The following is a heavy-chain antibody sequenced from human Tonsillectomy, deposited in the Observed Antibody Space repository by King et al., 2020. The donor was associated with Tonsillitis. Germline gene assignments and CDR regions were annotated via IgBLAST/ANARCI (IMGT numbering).Heavy chain of an antibody. CDR3: AKMAQVQGYCMGGVCPWFES. Sequence: EVQLVESGGDLVQPGGSLRLSCITSGFTFSNYEMNWVRQAPGKGLEWISYISSSGSTIYYADSVKGRFTISRDNARNSLYLQMNSLTAEDTAVYYCAKMAQVQGYCMGGVCPWFESWGQGTLSPSSQ. CDR1: GFTFSNYE. J-gene: IGHJ4*02. D-gene: IGHD2-8*02. CDR2: ISSSGSTI. V-gene: IGHV3-48*03.